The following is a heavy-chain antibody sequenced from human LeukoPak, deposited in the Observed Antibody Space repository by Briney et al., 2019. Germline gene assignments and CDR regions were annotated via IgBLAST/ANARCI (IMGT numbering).Heavy chain of an antibody. Sequence: PSETLSLTCTVSGDSISSSNYYWSWIRQPPGKGLEWIGEINHSGSTNYNPSLKSRVTISVDTSKNQFSLKLSSVTAADTAVYYCASFGATFDYWGQGTLVTVSS. CDR1: GDSISSSNYY. CDR2: INHSGST. J-gene: IGHJ4*02. CDR3: ASFGATFDY. D-gene: IGHD3-16*01. V-gene: IGHV4-39*07.